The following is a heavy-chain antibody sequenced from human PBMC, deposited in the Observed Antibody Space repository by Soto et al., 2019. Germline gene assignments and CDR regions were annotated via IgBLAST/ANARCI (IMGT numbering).Heavy chain of an antibody. D-gene: IGHD5-12*01. CDR3: AGLRGYAGGPIDY. CDR1: GGSIISGY. J-gene: IGHJ4*02. Sequence: SETLSLTCTVSGGSIISGYWSWIRQPPGKGLEWICYISHSGNTNYNPSVKSRVTLSVDTPKNQFSLRLSSVTTAHTAVYYCAGLRGYAGGPIDYWGQGTLVTLSS. CDR2: ISHSGNT. V-gene: IGHV4-59*01.